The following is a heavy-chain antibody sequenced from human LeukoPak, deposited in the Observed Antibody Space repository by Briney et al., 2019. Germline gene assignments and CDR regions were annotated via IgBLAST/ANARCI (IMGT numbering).Heavy chain of an antibody. V-gene: IGHV3-30*03. Sequence: GGSLRLSCAASGFTFSIFGVHWVRQAPGKGLEWVALISHTGNNRYYADSVKGRFSISRDNSKNTMYLQMDSLRAEDTAVYYCAAGYSSGWRNLIDYWGQGTLVTVSS. CDR1: GFTFSIFG. D-gene: IGHD6-19*01. CDR2: ISHTGNNR. CDR3: AAGYSSGWRNLIDY. J-gene: IGHJ4*02.